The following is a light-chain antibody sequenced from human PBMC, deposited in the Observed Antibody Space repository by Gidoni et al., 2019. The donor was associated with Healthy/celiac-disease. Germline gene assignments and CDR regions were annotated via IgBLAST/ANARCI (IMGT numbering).Light chain of an antibody. Sequence: ELVLTQSPGTLSLSPGERATLSCRASQSVSSSYLAWYQQKPGQAPRLLIYGASSRATGIPDRFSGSGSGTDFTLTISRLEPEDVAVYYCQQYGSSPTFGGGTKVEIK. CDR3: QQYGSSPT. V-gene: IGKV3-20*01. CDR2: GAS. J-gene: IGKJ4*01. CDR1: QSVSSSY.